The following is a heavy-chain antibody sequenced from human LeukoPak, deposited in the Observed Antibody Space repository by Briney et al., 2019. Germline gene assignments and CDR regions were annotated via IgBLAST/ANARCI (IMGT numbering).Heavy chain of an antibody. CDR2: IIPIFGTA. J-gene: IGHJ5*02. D-gene: IGHD2-2*02. V-gene: IGHV1-69*05. CDR3: ARASSSTSCYTCWFDR. CDR1: GGTFSSYA. Sequence: GASVKVSCKASGGTFSSYAISWLRQAPGQGLEWMGGIIPIFGTANYAQKFQGRVTITTDESTSTDYMELSSLRSEDTDVYYCARASSSTSCYTCWFDRWGQGTLVTVSS.